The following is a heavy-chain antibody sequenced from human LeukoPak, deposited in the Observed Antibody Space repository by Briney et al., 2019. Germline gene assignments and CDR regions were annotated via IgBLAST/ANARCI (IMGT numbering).Heavy chain of an antibody. CDR1: GFTFNNDA. CDR2: VSYDGTKR. CDR3: ARETWLHPLDF. Sequence: GGSLRLSCAASGFTFNNDAMHWVRQAPGKGLEWVAVVSYDGTKRYYADSVKGRFTISRDNSRNSLSLQMNSLRLEDTALYYCARETWLHPLDFWGQGTLVTVSS. V-gene: IGHV3-30-3*01. D-gene: IGHD5-12*01. J-gene: IGHJ4*02.